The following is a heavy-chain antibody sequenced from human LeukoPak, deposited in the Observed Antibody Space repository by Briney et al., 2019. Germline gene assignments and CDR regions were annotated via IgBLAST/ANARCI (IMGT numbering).Heavy chain of an antibody. D-gene: IGHD6-13*01. CDR3: ARDFWSYTSSWFDY. J-gene: IGHJ5*01. Sequence: GASVKVSCKASGYTFTSYSISWVRQAPGQGLEWMGRISPYNGNTNFAQNFQGRVTVTTDTSTSTAYMELRSLRSDDTAMYYCARDFWSYTSSWFDYWGQGTLVTVSS. V-gene: IGHV1-18*01. CDR2: ISPYNGNT. CDR1: GYTFTSYS.